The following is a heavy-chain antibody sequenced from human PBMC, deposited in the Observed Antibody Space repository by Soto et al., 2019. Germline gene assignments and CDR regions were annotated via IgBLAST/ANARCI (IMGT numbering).Heavy chain of an antibody. CDR3: AKDLVIAVAGTFSPPPLYYYYGMDV. V-gene: IGHV3-30*18. CDR1: GFTFSSYG. Sequence: GGSLRLSCANSGFTFSSYGMHWVRQAPGKGVEWVAVISYDGSNKYYADSVKGRFTISRDNSKNTLYLQMNSLRAEDTAVYYCAKDLVIAVAGTFSPPPLYYYYGMDVWGQGTTVSVSS. CDR2: ISYDGSNK. J-gene: IGHJ6*02. D-gene: IGHD6-19*01.